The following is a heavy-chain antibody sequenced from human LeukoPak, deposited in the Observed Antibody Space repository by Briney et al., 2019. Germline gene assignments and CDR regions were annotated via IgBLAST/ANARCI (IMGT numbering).Heavy chain of an antibody. CDR3: ARAVVVVAATHFDY. CDR2: IYYSGST. J-gene: IGHJ4*02. CDR1: GGSIRSYY. V-gene: IGHV4-59*01. Sequence: NPSETLSLTCTVSGGSIRSYYWSWIRQPPGKGLEWIGYIYYSGSTNYNPSLKSRVTISVDTSKNQFSLKLSSVTAADTAVYYCARAVVVVAATHFDYWGQGTLVTVSS. D-gene: IGHD2-15*01.